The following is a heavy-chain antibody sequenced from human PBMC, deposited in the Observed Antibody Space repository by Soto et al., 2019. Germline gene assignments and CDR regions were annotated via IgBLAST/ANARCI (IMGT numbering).Heavy chain of an antibody. J-gene: IGHJ3*02. CDR2: ISSSSSTI. CDR3: ARDLRIAVTRDAFDI. V-gene: IGHV3-48*02. Sequence: GGSLRLSSAASGLTFSSYSRNWVSQTTGKGLEWVSYISSSSSTIYYADSVKGRFTISRDNAKNSLYLQMNSLRDEDTAVYYYARDLRIAVTRDAFDIWGQGTMVTVSS. D-gene: IGHD6-19*01. CDR1: GLTFSSYS.